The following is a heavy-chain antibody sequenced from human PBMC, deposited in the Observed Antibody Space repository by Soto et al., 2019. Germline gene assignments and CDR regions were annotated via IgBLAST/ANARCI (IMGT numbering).Heavy chain of an antibody. J-gene: IGHJ6*02. CDR2: IVPLSRTT. D-gene: IGHD6-13*01. CDR3: ARGGYSSTWSNLLDRSGLDV. Sequence: QVQLVQSGAEAKKPGSSVKVSCKTSGGTFSSYAISWVRQAPGQGLEWMGGIVPLSRTTNYAQKFQGRVTITADTSTNTVYMELSGLRSGDTSVYYCARGGYSSTWSNLLDRSGLDVWGQGTTVTVSS. CDR1: GGTFSSYA. V-gene: IGHV1-69*06.